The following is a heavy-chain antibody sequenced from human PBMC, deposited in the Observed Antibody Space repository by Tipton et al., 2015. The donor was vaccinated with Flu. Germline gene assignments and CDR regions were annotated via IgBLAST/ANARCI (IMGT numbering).Heavy chain of an antibody. CDR3: ARDPFPGYDFWSGYYSSFDY. CDR1: GGSISSSSYY. V-gene: IGHV4-39*07. D-gene: IGHD3-3*01. Sequence: TLSLTCTVSGGSISSSSYYWGWIRQPPGKGLEWIGSIYYSGSTYYNPSLKSRVTISVDTSKNQFSLKLSPVTAADTAAYYCARDPFPGYDFWSGYYSSFDYWGQGTLVTVSS. CDR2: IYYSGST. J-gene: IGHJ4*02.